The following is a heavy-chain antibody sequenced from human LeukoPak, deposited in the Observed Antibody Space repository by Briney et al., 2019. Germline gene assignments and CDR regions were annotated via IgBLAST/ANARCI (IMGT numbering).Heavy chain of an antibody. CDR2: IYYSGST. V-gene: IGHV4-39*01. CDR3: ARTAVPGIAVTLYYFDY. D-gene: IGHD6-19*01. Sequence: SETLSLTCTVSGGSISSSSYYWGWIRQPPGKGLVWIGSIYYSGSTYYNPSLKSRVTISVDTSKNQFSLRLSSVTAADTAVYYCARTAVPGIAVTLYYFDYWGQGTLVTVSS. CDR1: GGSISSSSYY. J-gene: IGHJ4*02.